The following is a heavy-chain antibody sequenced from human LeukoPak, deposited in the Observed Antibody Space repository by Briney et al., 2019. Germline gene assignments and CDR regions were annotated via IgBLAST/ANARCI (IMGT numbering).Heavy chain of an antibody. D-gene: IGHD6-19*01. CDR3: AREGYSSGWYREAFDY. Sequence: GGSLRLSRAASGFTFSNYWMHWVRQAPGKGLVWVSRMNSDGSSTSYGDFVKGRFAISRDNAKNSLHLQMNSLRAEDTAVYYCAREGYSSGWYREAFDYWGQGTLVTVSS. J-gene: IGHJ4*02. V-gene: IGHV3-74*01. CDR1: GFTFSNYW. CDR2: MNSDGSST.